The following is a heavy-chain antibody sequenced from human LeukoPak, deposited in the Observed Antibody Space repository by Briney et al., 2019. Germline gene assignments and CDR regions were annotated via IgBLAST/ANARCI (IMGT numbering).Heavy chain of an antibody. CDR1: GGSISSYY. CDR3: ARASPSLYYYFDY. V-gene: IGHV4-59*01. J-gene: IGHJ4*02. D-gene: IGHD6-13*01. CDR2: IYYSGST. Sequence: SETLALTCTVSGGSISSYYWSWIRQPPGKGLEWIGYIYYSGSTNYNPSLKSRVTISVDTSKNQFSLKLSSVTAADTAVYYCARASPSLYYYFDYWGQGTLVTVSS.